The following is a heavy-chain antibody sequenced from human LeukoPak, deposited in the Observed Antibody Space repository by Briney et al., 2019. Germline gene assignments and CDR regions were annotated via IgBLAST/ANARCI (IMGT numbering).Heavy chain of an antibody. Sequence: SETLSLTCTVSGGSISSGDYYWSWIRQPPGKGLEWIGYIYYSGSTYYNPSLKSRVTISVDTSKNQFSPKLSSVTAADTAVYYCARGPDVIGSYGWSSAFDYWGQGTLVTVSS. CDR1: GGSISSGDYY. V-gene: IGHV4-30-4*08. J-gene: IGHJ4*02. CDR2: IYYSGST. CDR3: ARGPDVIGSYGWSSAFDY. D-gene: IGHD1-26*01.